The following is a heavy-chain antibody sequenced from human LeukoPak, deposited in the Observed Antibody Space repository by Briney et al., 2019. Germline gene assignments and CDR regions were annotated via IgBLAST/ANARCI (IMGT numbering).Heavy chain of an antibody. J-gene: IGHJ4*02. CDR2: IIPIFGTA. Sequence: GASVKVSCKASGYTFTGYYMHWVRQAPGQGLEWMGGIIPIFGTANYAQKFQGRVTITADESTSTAYMELSRLRSDDTAVYYCATLWGLVGATIPRDNWGQGTLVTVSS. CDR3: ATLWGLVGATIPRDN. CDR1: GYTFTGYY. D-gene: IGHD1-26*01. V-gene: IGHV1-69*13.